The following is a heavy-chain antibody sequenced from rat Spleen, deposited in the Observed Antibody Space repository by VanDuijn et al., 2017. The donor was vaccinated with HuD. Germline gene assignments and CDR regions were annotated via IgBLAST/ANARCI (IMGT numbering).Heavy chain of an antibody. V-gene: IGHV5-7*01. J-gene: IGHJ4*01. D-gene: IGHD1-1*01. CDR1: GFTFSDYN. Sequence: EVQLVESGGGLVQPGRSLKLSCAASGFTFSDYNMAWVRQAPKKGLEWAATITHDGSGSYYRDSVKGRFTISRDNAKSTLYLQMNSLRSEDTATYYCARHNSYYYVMDAWGQGTSVTVSS. CDR3: ARHNSYYYVMDA. CDR2: ITHDGSGS.